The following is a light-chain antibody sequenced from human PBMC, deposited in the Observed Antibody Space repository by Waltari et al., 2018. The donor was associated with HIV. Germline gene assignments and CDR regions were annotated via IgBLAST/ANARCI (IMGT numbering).Light chain of an antibody. CDR1: SSNIGINL. V-gene: IGLV1-47*01. Sequence: QSVLTQSPSASGTPGQRVTISCSGSSSNIGINLVYLYQQVPGTAPKLVIHRNDQRPSGVPDLFSGSKSGTSASLANSGLRSEDEADYYCAAWDDSLRDYVFGIGTTVTVL. CDR3: AAWDDSLRDYV. CDR2: RND. J-gene: IGLJ1*01.